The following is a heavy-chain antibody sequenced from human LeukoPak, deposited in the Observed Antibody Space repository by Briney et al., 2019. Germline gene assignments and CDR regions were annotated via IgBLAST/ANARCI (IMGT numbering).Heavy chain of an antibody. CDR3: ARVSLYYGSGTYYPPDY. CDR1: GFTFDDYA. V-gene: IGHV3-21*01. J-gene: IGHJ4*02. D-gene: IGHD3-10*01. CDR2: ISTSSSSI. Sequence: SGGSLRLSCAASGFTFDDYAMHWVRQAPGKGLEWVSSISTSSSSIYYADSVKGRFTISRDNAKNSLYLQMNSLRAEDTAVYHCARVSLYYGSGTYYPPDYWGQGTLVTVSS.